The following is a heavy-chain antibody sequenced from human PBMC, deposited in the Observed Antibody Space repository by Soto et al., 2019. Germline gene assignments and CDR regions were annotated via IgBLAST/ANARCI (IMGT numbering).Heavy chain of an antibody. D-gene: IGHD2-15*01. CDR2: AWYDGRKE. Sequence: LSCAASGFTFNSHGMHWVRQAPGKGLEWVAVAWYDGRKEYYADSVRGRFTISRDNSKNTLFVQLNSLRAEDTAVYYCARARRGRWQDFDYWGQGTQVTVSS. CDR3: ARARRGRWQDFDY. J-gene: IGHJ4*02. V-gene: IGHV3-33*01. CDR1: GFTFNSHG.